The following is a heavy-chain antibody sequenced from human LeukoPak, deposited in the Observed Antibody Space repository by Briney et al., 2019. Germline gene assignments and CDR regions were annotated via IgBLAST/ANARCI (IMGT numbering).Heavy chain of an antibody. J-gene: IGHJ4*02. CDR2: ISSGSRTI. V-gene: IGHV3-48*01. D-gene: IGHD3-22*01. CDR1: GFTFSSYS. Sequence: GGSLRLSCAASGFTFSSYSMNWVRQAPGKGLEWVSYISSGSRTIYYAGSVKGRFTISRDNAKNSLYLQMNSLRAGDTAVYYCARDAYYYDSSGYYLPAGADYWGQGTLVTVSS. CDR3: ARDAYYYDSSGYYLPAGADY.